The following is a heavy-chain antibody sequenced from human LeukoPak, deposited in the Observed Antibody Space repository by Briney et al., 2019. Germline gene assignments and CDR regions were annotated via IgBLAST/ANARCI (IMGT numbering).Heavy chain of an antibody. CDR3: ARASIALDYGMDV. CDR2: ISSSSSYI. D-gene: IGHD6-6*01. Sequence: PGGSLRLSCAASGFAFSSYSMNWVRQAPGKGLEWVSSISSSSSYIYYADSVKGRFTISRDNAKNSLYLQMNSLRAEDTAVYYCARASIALDYGMDVWGQGTTVTVSS. V-gene: IGHV3-21*01. CDR1: GFAFSSYS. J-gene: IGHJ6*02.